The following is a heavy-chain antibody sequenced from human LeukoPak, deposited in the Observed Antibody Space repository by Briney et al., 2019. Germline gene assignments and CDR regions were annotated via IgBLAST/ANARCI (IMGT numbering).Heavy chain of an antibody. D-gene: IGHD3-3*01. Sequence: SVKVSCKAPGGTFSSYAISWVRQAPGQGLEWMGGIIPIFGTANYAQKFQGRVTITADESTSTAYMELSSLRSEDTAVYYCARDIPRGDFWSGYYNYFDYWGQGTLVTVSS. CDR1: GGTFSSYA. V-gene: IGHV1-69*13. CDR3: ARDIPRGDFWSGYYNYFDY. J-gene: IGHJ4*02. CDR2: IIPIFGTA.